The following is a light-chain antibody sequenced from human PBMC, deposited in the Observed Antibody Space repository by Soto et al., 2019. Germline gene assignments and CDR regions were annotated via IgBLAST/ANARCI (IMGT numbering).Light chain of an antibody. V-gene: IGKV3-15*01. CDR3: QQYNTWLWT. Sequence: EVVMTQSPATLSVSPGERATLSCRASQSVNANLAWYQQKPGQAPRLLIHGASNRATGIPARFSGRGFGTECIXXIXSXXAEDFAVYYCQQYNTWLWTFGQGTKV. J-gene: IGKJ1*01. CDR1: QSVNAN. CDR2: GAS.